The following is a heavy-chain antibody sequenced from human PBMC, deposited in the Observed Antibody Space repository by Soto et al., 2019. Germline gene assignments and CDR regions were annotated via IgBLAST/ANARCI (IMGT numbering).Heavy chain of an antibody. Sequence: ASVKVSCKASGYTFTIYCISWVRQAPGQKLEWMRWISAYNGNTNYEQKLQGRVTMTTDTSTSTAYMELRSLRSDDTAVYYCAGLEGGYSGYDSILPNYYHYHRQDVWGQGSTVTVPS. CDR3: AGLEGGYSGYDSILPNYYHYHRQDV. CDR2: ISAYNGNT. CDR1: GYTFTIYC. D-gene: IGHD5-12*01. J-gene: IGHJ6*02. V-gene: IGHV1-18*01.